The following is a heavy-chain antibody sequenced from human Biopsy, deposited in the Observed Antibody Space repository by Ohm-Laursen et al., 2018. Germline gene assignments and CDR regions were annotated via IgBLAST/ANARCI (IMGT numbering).Heavy chain of an antibody. CDR2: IKSKTDGGTI. D-gene: IGHD3-16*02. J-gene: IGHJ4*02. V-gene: IGHV3-15*01. CDR3: TTYQY. CDR1: GLTFTTAL. Sequence: SLRLSCAAPGLTFTTALMSWVRQALGKGLEWVGRIKSKTDGGTIDYAASVKGRIIISRDDSKKTVYLQMNNLKTEDTGVYYCTTYQYWGQGTLVTVSS.